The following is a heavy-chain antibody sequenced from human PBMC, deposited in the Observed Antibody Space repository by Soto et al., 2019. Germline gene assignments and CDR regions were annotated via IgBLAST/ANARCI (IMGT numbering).Heavy chain of an antibody. J-gene: IGHJ3*02. CDR3: ARVPTYSSGWYTAFDI. CDR2: ISYDGSNK. Sequence: GGSLRLSCAASGFTFSSYAMHWVRKAPGKGLEWVAVISYDGSNKYYADSVKGRFTISRDNSKNTPYLQMNSLRAEDTAVYYCARVPTYSSGWYTAFDIWGQGTMVTVSS. D-gene: IGHD6-19*01. CDR1: GFTFSSYA. V-gene: IGHV3-30-3*01.